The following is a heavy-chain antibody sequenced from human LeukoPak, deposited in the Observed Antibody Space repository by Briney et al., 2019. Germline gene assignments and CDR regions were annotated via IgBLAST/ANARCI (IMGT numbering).Heavy chain of an antibody. CDR1: GFTFSDYY. J-gene: IGHJ4*02. CDR2: ISSSGSTI. CDR3: ARSPWADFWSGYYTGGYFDY. D-gene: IGHD3-3*01. Sequence: GGSLRLSCAASGFTFSDYYMSWIRQAPGKGLEWVSYISSSGSTIYYADSVKGRFTISRDNAKNSLYLQMNSLRAEDTAVYYCARSPWADFWSGYYTGGYFDYWGQGTLVTVSS. V-gene: IGHV3-11*04.